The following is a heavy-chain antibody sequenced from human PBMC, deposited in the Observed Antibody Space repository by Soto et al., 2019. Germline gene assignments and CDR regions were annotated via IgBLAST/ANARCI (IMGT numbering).Heavy chain of an antibody. CDR3: VGGQYYFDY. D-gene: IGHD3-10*01. CDR1: GFPFTTYG. J-gene: IGHJ4*02. CDR2: ISYDGSNK. Sequence: QVQLVESGGGVVQPGRSLRPSCAASGFPFTTYGMHWVREGPGKGLEWLAVISYDGSNKNYADSVKGRFTISRDNSKNTLYLQMNSLRPEDTALYYCVGGQYYFDYRGQGTLVTVSS. V-gene: IGHV3-30*03.